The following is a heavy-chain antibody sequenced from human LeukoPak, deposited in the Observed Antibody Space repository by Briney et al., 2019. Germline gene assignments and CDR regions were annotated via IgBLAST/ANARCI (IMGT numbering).Heavy chain of an antibody. J-gene: IGHJ4*02. CDR1: GFTFSSYW. CDR2: INSDGSRT. Sequence: GGSLRLSCAASGFTFSSYWMHWVRQAPGKGLMWVSRINSDGSRTTYADSVRGRFTISRDNAKSTLYLQMNSLRAEDTAVYYCARVRDNYTYFDCWGQGTLVTVSS. CDR3: ARVRDNYTYFDC. D-gene: IGHD4-11*01. V-gene: IGHV3-74*01.